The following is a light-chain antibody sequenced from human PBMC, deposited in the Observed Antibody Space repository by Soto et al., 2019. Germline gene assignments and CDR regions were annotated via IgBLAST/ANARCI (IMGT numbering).Light chain of an antibody. CDR3: MQALQTPRT. V-gene: IGKV2-28*01. J-gene: IGKJ2*01. CDR2: LGS. Sequence: DIVMTQSPLFLPVTPGEPVSISCRSSQSLLHSNGYKYLDWYLQKPGQSPQLLIYLGSNRASGVPDRFSGSGSGRNFTLKISRVEAEDVGVFYCMQALQTPRTFGQGTKLEIK. CDR1: QSLLHSNGYKY.